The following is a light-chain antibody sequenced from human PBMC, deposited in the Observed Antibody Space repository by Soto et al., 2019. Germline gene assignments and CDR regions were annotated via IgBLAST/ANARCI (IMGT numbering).Light chain of an antibody. V-gene: IGLV1-40*01. J-gene: IGLJ1*01. CDR3: AAWDDSLSGPTYV. CDR1: SANIGAAYN. Sequence: QSVLTQPPSVSGAPGQRVTISCTGSSANIGAAYNVDWYQQLPGTAPKLLIYGNNNRPSGVPDRFSGSKSGTSASLAISGLRSEDEADYYCAAWDDSLSGPTYVFGTGTKV. CDR2: GNN.